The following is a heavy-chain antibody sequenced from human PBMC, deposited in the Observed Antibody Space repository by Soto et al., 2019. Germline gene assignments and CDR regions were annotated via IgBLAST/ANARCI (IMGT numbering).Heavy chain of an antibody. CDR2: IIPILGIA. Sequence: QVQLVQSGAEVKKPGSSVKVSCKASGGTFSSYTISWVRQAPGQGLEWMGRIIPILGIANYAQKFQGRVTITADKSTSTAYMELSSLRSEDTAVYYCARLYDFWSGYPDTMDAFDIWGQGTMVTVSS. D-gene: IGHD3-3*01. J-gene: IGHJ3*02. V-gene: IGHV1-69*02. CDR3: ARLYDFWSGYPDTMDAFDI. CDR1: GGTFSSYT.